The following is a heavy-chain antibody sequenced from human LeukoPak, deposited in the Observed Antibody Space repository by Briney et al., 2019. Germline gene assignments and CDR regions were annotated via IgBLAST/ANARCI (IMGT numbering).Heavy chain of an antibody. CDR1: GYTFIDYY. J-gene: IGHJ3*01. Sequence: ASVKVSCKASGYTFIDYYMHWLRQAPGQGPEWMGWMNPNSGGTNYGQKFQGRVTMTRDTSISTAYMELSRLRSDDTALYYCAYSSGKRGDAFDVWGRRTMVTVSS. CDR2: MNPNSGGT. CDR3: AYSSGKRGDAFDV. D-gene: IGHD3-10*01. V-gene: IGHV1-2*02.